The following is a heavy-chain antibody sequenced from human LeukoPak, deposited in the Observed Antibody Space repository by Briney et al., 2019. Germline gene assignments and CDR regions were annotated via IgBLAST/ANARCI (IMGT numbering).Heavy chain of an antibody. CDR1: GYSFTSYW. Sequence: GESLKISCQGSGYSFTSYWIGWVRQMPGKGLEWIGIIYPGDSDTSYSPSFQGQVTISADKSISTAYLQWSSLKASDTAMYYCARGFENGDFYFDYWGQGTLVTVSS. V-gene: IGHV5-51*01. CDR2: IYPGDSDT. J-gene: IGHJ4*02. CDR3: ARGFENGDFYFDY. D-gene: IGHD4-17*01.